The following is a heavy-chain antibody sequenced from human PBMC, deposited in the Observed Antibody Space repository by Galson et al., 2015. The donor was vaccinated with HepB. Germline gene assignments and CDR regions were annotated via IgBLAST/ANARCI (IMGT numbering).Heavy chain of an antibody. CDR2: IIPIFGTA. V-gene: IGHV1-69*13. J-gene: IGHJ4*02. CDR1: GGTFSSYA. Sequence: SVKVSCKASGGTFSSYAISWVRQAPGQGLEWMGGIIPIFGTANYAQKFQGRVTITADESTSTAYMELSSLRSEDTAVYYCARARQLTVTIFGVVGFDYWGQGTLVTVSS. CDR3: ARARQLTVTIFGVVGFDY. D-gene: IGHD3-3*01.